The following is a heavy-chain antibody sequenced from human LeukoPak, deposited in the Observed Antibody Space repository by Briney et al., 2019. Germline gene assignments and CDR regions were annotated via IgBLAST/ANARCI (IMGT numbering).Heavy chain of an antibody. CDR1: GFTFSSYG. CDR2: ISYDGSKK. CDR3: ARSDGSYGDLGY. Sequence: PGGSLRLSCAASGFTFSSYGMHWVRQAPGKGLEWVTVISYDGSKKYYADSVKGRFTISRDNSKNTLYLQMNGLRSEDTAVYYCARSDGSYGDLGYWGQGTLVTVSS. J-gene: IGHJ4*02. V-gene: IGHV3-30*03. D-gene: IGHD1-26*01.